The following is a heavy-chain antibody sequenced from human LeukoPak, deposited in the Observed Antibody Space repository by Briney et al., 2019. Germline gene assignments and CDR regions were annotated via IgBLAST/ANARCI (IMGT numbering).Heavy chain of an antibody. Sequence: GGSLRLSCAASAFTFSSYAMTWVRQAPGQGLEWVSTISGSGHSTYYADSVKGRFTISRDNSKNTLYLQMNSLSAGDTALYYCAKGVNVDYGDIYWYFDLWGRGTLVTVSS. CDR1: AFTFSSYA. CDR2: ISGSGHST. J-gene: IGHJ2*01. V-gene: IGHV3-23*01. D-gene: IGHD4-17*01. CDR3: AKGVNVDYGDIYWYFDL.